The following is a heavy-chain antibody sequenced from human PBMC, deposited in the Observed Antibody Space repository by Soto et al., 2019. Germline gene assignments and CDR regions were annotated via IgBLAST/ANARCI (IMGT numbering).Heavy chain of an antibody. CDR3: ARQSCGSTSCFYDY. V-gene: IGHV1-2*02. J-gene: IGHJ4*02. Sequence: ASVKVSCKTSEYTFTDNYIYWIRQAPGQGLEWMGWLNPNSGATDFAQRFQGRVTLTSDTSISTAYMELNRLTSDDTAVFYCARQSCGSTSCFYDYWGPGTLVTVS. CDR2: LNPNSGAT. D-gene: IGHD2-2*01. CDR1: EYTFTDNY.